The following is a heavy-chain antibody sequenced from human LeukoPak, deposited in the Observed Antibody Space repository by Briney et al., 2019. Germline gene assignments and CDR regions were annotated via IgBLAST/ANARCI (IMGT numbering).Heavy chain of an antibody. CDR3: ARDHGDYDSSGYYSRYFQH. CDR1: GYTFTSYG. Sequence: ASVKVSCKASGYTFTSYGISWVGQAPGQGLEWMGWISAYNVNTNYPQNLHGRVPVPPPPSTSTPYMELSSLRSDDPAVYYCARDHGDYDSSGYYSRYFQHWGQGTLVTVSS. CDR2: ISAYNVNT. J-gene: IGHJ1*01. V-gene: IGHV1-18*01. D-gene: IGHD3-22*01.